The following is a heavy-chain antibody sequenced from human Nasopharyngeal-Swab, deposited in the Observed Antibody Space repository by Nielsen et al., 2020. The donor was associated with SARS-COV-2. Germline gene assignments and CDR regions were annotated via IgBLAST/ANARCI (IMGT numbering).Heavy chain of an antibody. CDR3: ARLGYSYGHFDY. Sequence: SETLSLTCAVSGSSISSGYYWGCIRQPPGKGLEWIGSIYHSGSTYYNPSLKSRVTISVDTSKNQFSLKLSSVTAAETAVDYCARLGYSYGHFDYWGQGTLVTVSS. D-gene: IGHD5-18*01. J-gene: IGHJ4*02. V-gene: IGHV4-38-2*01. CDR2: IYHSGST. CDR1: GSSISSGYY.